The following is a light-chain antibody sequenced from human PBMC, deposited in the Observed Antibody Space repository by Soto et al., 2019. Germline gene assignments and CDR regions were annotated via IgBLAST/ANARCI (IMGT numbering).Light chain of an antibody. J-gene: IGLJ1*01. Sequence: QSALTQPRSVSGSPGQSVTISCTGTSGNVGGYNYVLWYQQHPGKAPKLLISNVSKRPSGVPDRFSGSKSGNTASLTISGLQAEDEADYYCCSYAGGPYVFGTGTKLTVL. CDR2: NVS. V-gene: IGLV2-11*01. CDR1: SGNVGGYNY. CDR3: CSYAGGPYV.